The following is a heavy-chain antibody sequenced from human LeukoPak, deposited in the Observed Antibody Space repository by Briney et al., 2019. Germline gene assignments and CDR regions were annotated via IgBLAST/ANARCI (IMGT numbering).Heavy chain of an antibody. D-gene: IGHD4-17*01. CDR3: ARSYGPRYYFDY. J-gene: IGHJ4*02. Sequence: PGGSLRLSCAASGFTFSSYAMSWVRQTPWKGLEWVSAISGSGGSTYYADSVKGRFTISRDNSKNTLYLQMNSLRAEDTAVYYCARSYGPRYYFDYWGQGTLVTVSS. V-gene: IGHV3-23*01. CDR1: GFTFSSYA. CDR2: ISGSGGST.